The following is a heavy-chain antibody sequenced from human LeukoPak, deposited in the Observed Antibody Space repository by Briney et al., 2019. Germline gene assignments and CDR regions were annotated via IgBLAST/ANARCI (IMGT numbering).Heavy chain of an antibody. Sequence: PGGSLRLSCAASGLTFSDYYMSWIRQAPAKGWEGVSYISSSGSTIYYADSVKGRFTISRDNAKNSLYLQMNSLRAEDAAVYYCARDRQQLVDYWGQGTLVTVSS. CDR3: ARDRQQLVDY. V-gene: IGHV3-11*04. CDR1: GLTFSDYY. D-gene: IGHD6-13*01. J-gene: IGHJ4*02. CDR2: ISSSGSTI.